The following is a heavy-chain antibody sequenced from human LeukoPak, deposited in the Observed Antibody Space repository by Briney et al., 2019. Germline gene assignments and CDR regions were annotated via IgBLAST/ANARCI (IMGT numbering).Heavy chain of an antibody. D-gene: IGHD6-19*01. Sequence: ASVKVSCKASGYTSTSYAMHWVRQAPGQRLEWMGWINAGNGNTKYSQKFQGRVTITRDTSASTAYMELSSLRSEDTGVYCCVRDCGYSSGWYYFGYWGQGTLVTVSS. V-gene: IGHV1-3*01. J-gene: IGHJ4*02. CDR3: VRDCGYSSGWYYFGY. CDR1: GYTSTSYA. CDR2: INAGNGNT.